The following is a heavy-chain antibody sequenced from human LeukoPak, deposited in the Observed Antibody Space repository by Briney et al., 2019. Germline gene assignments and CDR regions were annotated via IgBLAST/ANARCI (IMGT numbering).Heavy chain of an antibody. J-gene: IGHJ6*02. V-gene: IGHV1-46*01. Sequence: ASVKVSCKASGYTFTSYYMHWVRQAPGQGLEWMGIINPSGGSTSYAQKFQGRVTMTGDTSTSTVYMELSSLRSEDTAVYYCARDLKDTAMVIYYYYGMDVWGQGTTVTVSS. CDR3: ARDLKDTAMVIYYYYGMDV. D-gene: IGHD5-18*01. CDR2: INPSGGST. CDR1: GYTFTSYY.